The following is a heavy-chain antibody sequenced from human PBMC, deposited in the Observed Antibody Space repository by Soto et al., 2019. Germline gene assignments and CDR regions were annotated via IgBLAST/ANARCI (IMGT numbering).Heavy chain of an antibody. J-gene: IGHJ6*03. Sequence: QVHLVQSGAEVKKPGASVKISCKASGYTFTSYAMHWVRQAPGQRLEWMGWINAGNGNTKYSQKFQGRVTITRDTSATTAYMEVSNLRSEDTALYYCARGAGYCTCTSCSLGLYYYYMDVWGKGTTVTVSS. V-gene: IGHV1-3*01. CDR3: ARGAGYCTCTSCSLGLYYYYMDV. D-gene: IGHD2-2*01. CDR2: INAGNGNT. CDR1: GYTFTSYA.